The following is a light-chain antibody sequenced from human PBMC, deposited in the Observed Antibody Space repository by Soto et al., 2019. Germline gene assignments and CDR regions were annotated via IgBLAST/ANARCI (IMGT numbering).Light chain of an antibody. V-gene: IGLV1-47*02. J-gene: IGLJ1*01. CDR1: NANIGNNF. CDR2: NND. CDR3: VSWDDSLSTLV. Sequence: QSVLTQPPSASATPGQRVTISCSGRNANIGNNFVCSYQQLPGTAPKLLIYNNDHRPSGVLDRFSGSHSGTSASLAISGLRYEDEDAYYCVSWDDSLSTLVFGTGTKVTVL.